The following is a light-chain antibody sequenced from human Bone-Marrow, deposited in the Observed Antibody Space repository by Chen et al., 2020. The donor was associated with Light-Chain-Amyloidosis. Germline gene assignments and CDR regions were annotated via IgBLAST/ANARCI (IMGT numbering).Light chain of an antibody. CDR3: GTWDVSLSGRV. CDR1: TSNIGKNY. CDR2: DSN. J-gene: IGLJ3*02. Sequence: QSALTQPPSLSAAPGQNVTISCSGGTSNIGKNYVSWYRQLPGTAPQLLIYDSNKRPSGIPDRFSGTQSRTSAALGITGLQPGDEADYYCGTWDVSLSGRVFGGGTRLTVL. V-gene: IGLV1-51*01.